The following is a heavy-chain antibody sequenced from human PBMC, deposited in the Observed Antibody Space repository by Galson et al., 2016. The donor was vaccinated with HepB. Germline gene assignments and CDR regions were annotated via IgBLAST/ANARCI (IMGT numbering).Heavy chain of an antibody. J-gene: IGHJ5*01. CDR2: IYYSGST. Sequence: TLSLTCNVSSGSISTGGYYWSWIRQYPGKGLEWIGHIYYSGSTSYNPSLKSRLSISVDTSKNQFSLNLRSVTVADTAVYFCARRVSGYFNSWGQGTLVTVSS. CDR1: SGSISTGGYY. V-gene: IGHV4-31*03. D-gene: IGHD3-22*01. CDR3: ARRVSGYFNS.